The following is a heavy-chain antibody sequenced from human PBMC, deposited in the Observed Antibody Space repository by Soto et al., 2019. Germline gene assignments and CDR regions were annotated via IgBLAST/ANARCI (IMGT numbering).Heavy chain of an antibody. CDR1: GFTFSSYT. CDR2: ISSSSSTI. CDR3: ASSRKYCSGGSCQYDAFDI. Sequence: EVQLVESGGGLVQPGGSLRLPCAASGFTFSSYTMNWVRQAPGKGLEWVSYISSSSSTIYYADSVKGRFTISRDNAKNSLYLQMNSLRVEDTAVYYCASSRKYCSGGSCQYDAFDIWGQVTMVTVSS. J-gene: IGHJ3*02. D-gene: IGHD2-15*01. V-gene: IGHV3-48*01.